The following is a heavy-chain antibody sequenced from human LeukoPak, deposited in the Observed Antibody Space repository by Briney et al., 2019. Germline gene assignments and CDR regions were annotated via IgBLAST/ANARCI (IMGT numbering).Heavy chain of an antibody. V-gene: IGHV4-39*01. CDR1: GGSVSSSSLY. Sequence: SETLSLTCTVSGGSVSSSSLYWGWLRQPPGKGLEWIATIYYSGRTYYNPSLKSRVTISLDTSRNQFSLKLTSVTAADTAVYYCAYSAAPTFYDTSGSYTFDVWGPGKMVPVSS. CDR3: AYSAAPTFYDTSGSYTFDV. CDR2: IYYSGRT. J-gene: IGHJ3*01. D-gene: IGHD3-22*01.